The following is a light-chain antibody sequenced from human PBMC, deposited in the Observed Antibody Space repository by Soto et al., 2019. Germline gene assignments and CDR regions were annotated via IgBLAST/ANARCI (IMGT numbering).Light chain of an antibody. J-gene: IGLJ1*01. V-gene: IGLV1-40*01. Sequence: QSVLTQPPSVSGAPGQRVTISCTATRSNILSDYGVHWYRQVPGTAPKLLIFGNSNWPSGVPDRFSGSNSGNSASLAITGLQTEDEAAYYCQSYDLSQSGYVLGTVTKLTV. CDR3: QSYDLSQSGYV. CDR1: RSNILSDYG. CDR2: GNS.